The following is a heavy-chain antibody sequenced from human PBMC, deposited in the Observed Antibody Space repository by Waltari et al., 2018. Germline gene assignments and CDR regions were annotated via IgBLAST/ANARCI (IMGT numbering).Heavy chain of an antibody. V-gene: IGHV3-30-3*01. CDR2: ISTAASNN. Sequence: QEQLVESGGGVVQPGRARRLSCADCGLPFSSYALHWVRQAPGTGLHWVAVISTAASNNYYAASVKGRFTLSRDNSKTTLSLQMNSLSAEDTAVYYCARGITDYFDYWGQGTLVTVSS. J-gene: IGHJ4*02. D-gene: IGHD1-20*01. CDR3: ARGITDYFDY. CDR1: GLPFSSYA.